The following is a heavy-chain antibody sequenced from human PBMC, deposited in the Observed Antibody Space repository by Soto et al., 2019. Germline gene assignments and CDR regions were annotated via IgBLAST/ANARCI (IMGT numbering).Heavy chain of an antibody. CDR3: ARDSSGLHDSSGYYQYFDY. CDR2: IIPIFGTA. Sequence: SVKVSCKASGGTFSSYAISWVRQAPGQGLEWMGGIIPIFGTANYAQKFQGRVTITADESTSTAYMELSSLRSEDTAVYYCARDSSGLHDSSGYYQYFDYWGQGTLVTVSS. V-gene: IGHV1-69*13. CDR1: GGTFSSYA. D-gene: IGHD3-22*01. J-gene: IGHJ4*02.